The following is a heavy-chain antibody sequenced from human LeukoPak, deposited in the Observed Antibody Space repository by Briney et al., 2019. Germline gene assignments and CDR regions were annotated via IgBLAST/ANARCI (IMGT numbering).Heavy chain of an antibody. CDR1: GGTFSSYA. Sequence: ASVKVSCKASGGTFSSYAISWVRQAPGQGLEWMGGIIPIFGTANYAQKFQGRVTITTDESTSTAYMELSSLRSEDTAVYYCAGGYSRDGYKTRVNYYYYYYMDVWGKGTTVTVSS. V-gene: IGHV1-69*05. CDR3: AGGYSRDGYKTRVNYYYYYYMDV. J-gene: IGHJ6*03. CDR2: IIPIFGTA. D-gene: IGHD5-24*01.